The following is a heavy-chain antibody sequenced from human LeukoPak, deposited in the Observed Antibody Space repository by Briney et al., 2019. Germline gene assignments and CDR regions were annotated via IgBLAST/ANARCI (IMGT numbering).Heavy chain of an antibody. CDR3: ARDQYYYDSSGYSYYFDY. CDR2: LLYDGETK. V-gene: IGHV3-30*04. D-gene: IGHD3-22*01. CDR1: GFIFSNYA. Sequence: GGSVRLPCAASGFIFSNYALHWVRHAPGEGLEGVTVLLYDGETKYYADSVKGRFTISRDNSKNSLYLQMNSLRAEDTAVYYCARDQYYYDSSGYSYYFDYWGQGTLVTVSS. J-gene: IGHJ4*02.